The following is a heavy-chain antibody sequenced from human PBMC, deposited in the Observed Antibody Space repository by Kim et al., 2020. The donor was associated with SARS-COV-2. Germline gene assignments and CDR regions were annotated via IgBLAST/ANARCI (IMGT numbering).Heavy chain of an antibody. CDR1: GFTFSSYG. Sequence: GGSLRLSCAASGFTFSSYGMHWVRQAPGKGLEWVAVIWYDGSNKYYADSVKGRFTISRDNSKNTLYLQMNSLRAEDTAVYYCARDRGRRGGGYPFDYWGQGTLVTVSS. J-gene: IGHJ4*02. CDR2: IWYDGSNK. V-gene: IGHV3-33*01. D-gene: IGHD3-22*01. CDR3: ARDRGRRGGGYPFDY.